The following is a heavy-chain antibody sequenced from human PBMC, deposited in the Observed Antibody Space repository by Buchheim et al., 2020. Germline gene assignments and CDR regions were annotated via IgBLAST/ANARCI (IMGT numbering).Heavy chain of an antibody. CDR1: GFTFSSYG. V-gene: IGHV3-30*18. CDR3: AKDPSAYCGGDCYPGFDY. D-gene: IGHD2-21*02. J-gene: IGHJ4*02. Sequence: QVQLVESGGGVVQPGRSLRLSCAASGFTFSSYGMHWVRQAPGKGLERVAVISYDGSNKYYADSVKGRFTISRDNSKNTLYLQMNSLRAEDTAVYYCAKDPSAYCGGDCYPGFDYWGQRTL. CDR2: ISYDGSNK.